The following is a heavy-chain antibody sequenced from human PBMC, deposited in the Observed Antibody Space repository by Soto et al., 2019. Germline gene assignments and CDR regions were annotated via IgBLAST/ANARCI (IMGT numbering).Heavy chain of an antibody. CDR3: AGDSSGYYYVGRVFDY. V-gene: IGHV4-31*03. CDR1: GGSITSGGYY. D-gene: IGHD3-22*01. CDR2: IYYSGST. Sequence: QVQLQESGPGLVKPSQTLSLTCTVSGGSITSGGYYWSWIRQHPGKGLEWIGYIYYSGSTYYNPSLKSRVTISVDTSKTQFSLKLSSVTAADTAVYYCAGDSSGYYYVGRVFDYWGQGTLVTVSS. J-gene: IGHJ4*02.